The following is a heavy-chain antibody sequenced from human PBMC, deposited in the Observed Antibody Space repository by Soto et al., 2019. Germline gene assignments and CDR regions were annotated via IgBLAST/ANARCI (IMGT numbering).Heavy chain of an antibody. CDR2: INQDGSEK. Sequence: EVHLVESGGDLVQPGESLRVSCAASGFIFRSYWMTWVRQAPGKGLEWVANINQDGSEKYYVDSVRGRFTISRDNAKNSLFLQMISLRAEDTAVYYCARGLYGGNSDYFDDWGQGTLVTVSS. J-gene: IGHJ4*02. CDR1: GFIFRSYW. V-gene: IGHV3-7*04. CDR3: ARGLYGGNSDYFDD. D-gene: IGHD4-17*01.